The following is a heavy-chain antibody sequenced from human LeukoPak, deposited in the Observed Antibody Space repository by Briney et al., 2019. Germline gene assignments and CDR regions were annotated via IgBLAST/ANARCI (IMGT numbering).Heavy chain of an antibody. CDR2: VSYRGSIK. D-gene: IGHD5-12*01. CDR1: GFTISNYT. CDR3: VATSGGNTN. Sequence: GGSLRLSCVASGFTISNYTMHWVRQAPGKGLEWVAAVSYRGSIKSYAESVKGRLTISRDNSENTLYLQMNSLRAEDTAVYYCVATSGGNTNWGQGTLVTVSS. J-gene: IGHJ4*02. V-gene: IGHV3-30-3*01.